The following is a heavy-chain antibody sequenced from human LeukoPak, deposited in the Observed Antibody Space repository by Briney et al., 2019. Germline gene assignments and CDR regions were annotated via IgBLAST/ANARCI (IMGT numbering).Heavy chain of an antibody. CDR3: ARGLSGPYYYYYMDV. D-gene: IGHD2-15*01. J-gene: IGHJ6*03. Sequence: GESLKISCKGSGYSFTSYGISWVRQAPGQGLEWMGWINPNNGGTNYAQKFQGRVTMTRDTSISTAYMELSRLRSDDTAVYYCARGLSGPYYYYYMDVWGKGTTVTVSS. CDR2: INPNNGGT. V-gene: IGHV1-2*02. CDR1: GYSFTSYG.